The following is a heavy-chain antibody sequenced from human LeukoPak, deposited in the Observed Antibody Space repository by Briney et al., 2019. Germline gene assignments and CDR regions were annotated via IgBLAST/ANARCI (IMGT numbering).Heavy chain of an antibody. CDR1: GGSFSGYY. D-gene: IGHD3-22*01. J-gene: IGHJ4*02. V-gene: IGHV4-34*01. Sequence: SETLSLTCAVYGGSFSGYYWSWIRQPPGKGLEWIGEINHSGSTNYNPSLKSRVTISVDTSKNQFSLKLSSVTAADTAVYYCALSHYYDSSGEPDYWGQGTLVTVSS. CDR2: INHSGST. CDR3: ALSHYYDSSGEPDY.